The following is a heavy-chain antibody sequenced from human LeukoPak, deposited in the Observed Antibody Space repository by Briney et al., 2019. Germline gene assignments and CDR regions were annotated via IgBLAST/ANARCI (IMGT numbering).Heavy chain of an antibody. CDR3: VGPAKYSSSWLFAFDI. J-gene: IGHJ3*02. Sequence: PGGSLRLSCAASGFTFSSYEMNWVRQAPGKGLVWVSRIDTEGSSTSYADSVKGRFTISRDNAKNTLYLQMNSLRAEDTAVYFCVGPAKYSSSWLFAFDIWGQGTMVTVSS. V-gene: IGHV3-74*01. D-gene: IGHD6-13*01. CDR1: GFTFSSYE. CDR2: IDTEGSST.